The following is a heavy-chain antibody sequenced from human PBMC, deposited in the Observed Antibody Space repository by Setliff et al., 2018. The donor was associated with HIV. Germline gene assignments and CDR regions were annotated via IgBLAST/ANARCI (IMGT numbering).Heavy chain of an antibody. Sequence: ASVKVSCKASGYTFINYDIYWVRQAPGQGLEWMGWINTNTGNPTYAQGFTGRFVFSLATSVSTAFLEISTLKAEDTAVYYCARGGSSWFGWFDPWGQGTLVTVSS. CDR2: INTNTGNP. CDR3: ARGGSSWFGWFDP. D-gene: IGHD6-13*01. J-gene: IGHJ5*02. V-gene: IGHV7-4-1*02. CDR1: GYTFINYD.